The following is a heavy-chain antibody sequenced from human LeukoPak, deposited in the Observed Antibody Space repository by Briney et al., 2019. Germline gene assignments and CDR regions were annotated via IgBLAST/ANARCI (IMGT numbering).Heavy chain of an antibody. CDR2: IYTSGST. CDR3: AREMGYCSSTSCYLDY. D-gene: IGHD2-2*01. J-gene: IGHJ4*02. Sequence: SETLSLTCTVSGVSISSGSYYWSWIRQPAGKGLEWIGRIYTSGSTNYNPSLKSRVTISVDTSKNQFSLKLSSVTAADTAVYYCAREMGYCSSTSCYLDYWGQGTLVTVSS. V-gene: IGHV4-61*02. CDR1: GVSISSGSYY.